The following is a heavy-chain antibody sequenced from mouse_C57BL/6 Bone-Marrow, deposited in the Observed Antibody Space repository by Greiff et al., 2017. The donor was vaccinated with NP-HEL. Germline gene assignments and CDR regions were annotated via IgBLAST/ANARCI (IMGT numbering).Heavy chain of an antibody. V-gene: IGHV1-81*01. D-gene: IGHD1-1*01. J-gene: IGHJ2*01. CDR3: ARSRSTTVVADY. CDR1: GYTFTSYG. CDR2: IYPRSGNT. Sequence: QVQLQQSGAELARPGASVKLSCKASGYTFTSYGISWVKQRTGQGLEWIGEIYPRSGNTYYNEKFKGKATLTADKSSSTAYMELRSLTSEDSAVYFCARSRSTTVVADYWGQGTTLTVSS.